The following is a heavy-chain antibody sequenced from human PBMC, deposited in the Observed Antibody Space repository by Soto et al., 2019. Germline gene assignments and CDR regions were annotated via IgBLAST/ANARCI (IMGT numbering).Heavy chain of an antibody. Sequence: QVQLVQSGAEVKKPGASVKVSCKASGYTFTSYGISWVRQAPGQGLEWMGWISAYNGNTNYAQKLQGRVTMTTDTSTSTANMELRSLRSDDTAVYYCARPRGGTTMVRGVAYNPLRYWGQGTLVTVSS. V-gene: IGHV1-18*01. D-gene: IGHD3-10*01. CDR3: ARPRGGTTMVRGVAYNPLRY. CDR2: ISAYNGNT. J-gene: IGHJ4*02. CDR1: GYTFTSYG.